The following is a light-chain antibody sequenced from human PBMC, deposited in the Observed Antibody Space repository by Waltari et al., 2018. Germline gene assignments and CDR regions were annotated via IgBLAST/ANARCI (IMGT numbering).Light chain of an antibody. CDR2: DTS. CDR3: QHYVRLPAT. Sequence: EILLTQSPGTLSLSPGERATLSCRASQSVTRALAWYQQKPGQAPRLLIYDTSKRATGIPDRFGGSGCGTDFSLTNSRLEPEDFAVEYCQHYVRLPATFGQGTKVEI. CDR1: QSVTRAL. J-gene: IGKJ1*01. V-gene: IGKV3-20*01.